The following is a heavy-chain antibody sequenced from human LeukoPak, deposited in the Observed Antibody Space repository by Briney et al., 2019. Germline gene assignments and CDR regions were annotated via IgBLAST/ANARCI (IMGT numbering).Heavy chain of an antibody. CDR1: GFILSSYA. Sequence: GGSLRLSCAASGFILSSYAMHWVRQPAGKGLEWVSALGTAGDTFYPGSVKGRFTISRDNAKKSLFLQMSSLRDEDTAVYYCARYYGDYGNDAFDIWGQGTMVTVSS. CDR2: LGTAGDT. V-gene: IGHV3-13*01. D-gene: IGHD4-17*01. J-gene: IGHJ3*02. CDR3: ARYYGDYGNDAFDI.